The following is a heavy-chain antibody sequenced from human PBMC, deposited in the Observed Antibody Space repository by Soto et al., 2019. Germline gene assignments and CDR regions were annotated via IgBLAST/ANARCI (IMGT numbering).Heavy chain of an antibody. CDR1: GFTVTSHY. J-gene: IGHJ4*02. Sequence: GGFLRLSCAASGFTVTSHYMSWVRQAPGKGLEWVSVIYSGGSTYYAVSVKGRFTISRDNSKNTLYLQMNSLRAEDTAVYYCARDLYFDYWGQGTLVNVSS. CDR2: IYSGGST. V-gene: IGHV3-66*01. CDR3: ARDLYFDY.